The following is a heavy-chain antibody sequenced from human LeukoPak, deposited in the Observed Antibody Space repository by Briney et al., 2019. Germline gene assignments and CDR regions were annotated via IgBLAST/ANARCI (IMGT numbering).Heavy chain of an antibody. CDR3: ARDFHGDYVYYYYYMDV. CDR1: GFTFSSYA. D-gene: IGHD4-17*01. CDR2: IYYSGST. J-gene: IGHJ6*03. Sequence: PGGSLRLSCAASGFTFSSYAMSWVRQPPGKGLEWIGSIYYSGSTYYNPSLKSRVTISVDTSKNQFSLKLSSVTAADTAVYYCARDFHGDYVYYYYYMDVWGKGTTVTVSS. V-gene: IGHV4-39*07.